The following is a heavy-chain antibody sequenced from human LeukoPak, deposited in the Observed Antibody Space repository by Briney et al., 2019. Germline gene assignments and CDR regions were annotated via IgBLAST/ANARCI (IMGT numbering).Heavy chain of an antibody. CDR1: GFTVSSNY. J-gene: IGHJ6*02. CDR2: IYSGGST. V-gene: IGHV3-66*01. D-gene: IGHD2/OR15-2a*01. CDR3: ASSNNYYYGMDV. Sequence: GGSLRHSCAASGFTVSSNYMSWVRQAPGKGLEWVSVIYSGGSTYYADSVKGRFTISRDNSKNTLYLQMNSLRAEDTAVYYCASSNNYYYGMDVWGQGTTVTVSS.